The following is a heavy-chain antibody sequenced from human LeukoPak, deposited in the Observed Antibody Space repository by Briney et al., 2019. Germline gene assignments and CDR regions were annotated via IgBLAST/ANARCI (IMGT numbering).Heavy chain of an antibody. CDR2: IKRDGSEK. D-gene: IGHD1-7*01. J-gene: IGHJ4*02. CDR1: GFTFSSYW. CDR3: ARDNWNYVFLIDY. Sequence: PGGSLRLSCAASGFTFSSYWMTWVRQAPGKGLEWVANIKRDGSEKHYVDSVKSRFTISRDNAKNSMFLQMNSLRAEDTAVYYCARDNWNYVFLIDYWGQGTLVTVSS. V-gene: IGHV3-7*03.